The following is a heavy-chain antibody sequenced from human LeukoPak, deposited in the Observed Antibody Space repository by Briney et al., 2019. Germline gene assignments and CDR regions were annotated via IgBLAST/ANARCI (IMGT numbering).Heavy chain of an antibody. D-gene: IGHD2-2*02. J-gene: IGHJ6*03. CDR3: ARDFRCSSTSCYRNYYYYYMDV. CDR1: AFTFSSYS. CDR2: ISSSSSYI. Sequence: KPGGSLRLSCAAFAFTFSSYSMNWVRQAPGKGLEWVSSISSSSSYIYYADSVKGRFTISRDNAKNSLYLQMNSLRAEDTAVYYCARDFRCSSTSCYRNYYYYYMDVWGKGTAVTVSS. V-gene: IGHV3-21*01.